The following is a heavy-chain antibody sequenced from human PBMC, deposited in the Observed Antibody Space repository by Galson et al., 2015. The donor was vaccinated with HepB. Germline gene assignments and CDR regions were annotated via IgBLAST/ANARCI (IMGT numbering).Heavy chain of an antibody. V-gene: IGHV1-18*01. Sequence: SVKVSCKASGYTFTSYGISWVRQAPGQGLEWMGWISAYNGNTNYAQKLQGRVTMTTDTSTSTAYMELRSLRSDDTAVYYCARAGSWGTATYGDFDYWGQGTLVTVSS. D-gene: IGHD3-16*01. J-gene: IGHJ4*02. CDR2: ISAYNGNT. CDR3: ARAGSWGTATYGDFDY. CDR1: GYTFTSYG.